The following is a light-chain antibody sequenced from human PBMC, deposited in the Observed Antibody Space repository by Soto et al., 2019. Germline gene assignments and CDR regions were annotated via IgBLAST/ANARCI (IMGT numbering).Light chain of an antibody. CDR3: QQYNNWPLT. V-gene: IGKV3-15*01. Sequence: EIVMTQSPATLSVSPGERATLSCRASQSVSSNLAWYQQNPGQAPRLLIYGASTRATGIPARFSGSGSGTECTLTISSLQSEDFAVYYCQQYNNWPLTFGGGTKVEIK. CDR2: GAS. J-gene: IGKJ4*01. CDR1: QSVSSN.